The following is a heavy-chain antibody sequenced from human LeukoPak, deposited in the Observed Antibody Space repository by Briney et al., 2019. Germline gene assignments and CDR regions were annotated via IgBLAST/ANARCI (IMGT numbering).Heavy chain of an antibody. CDR2: IYYSGST. V-gene: IGHV4-59*01. J-gene: IGHJ6*03. Sequence: SETLSLTCTVSDASISNYYWSWIRRPPGKGLEWIGYIYYSGSTNYNPSLQNRVTMSVDTSKNQFSLKLTSVTAADTAVYYCATLAVANTRGPFYYRYYVDVWGQGSTVTVSS. D-gene: IGHD6-19*01. CDR1: DASISNYY. CDR3: ATLAVANTRGPFYYRYYVDV.